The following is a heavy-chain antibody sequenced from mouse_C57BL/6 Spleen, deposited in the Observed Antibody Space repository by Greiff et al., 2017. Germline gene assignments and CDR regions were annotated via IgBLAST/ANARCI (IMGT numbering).Heavy chain of an antibody. J-gene: IGHJ2*01. D-gene: IGHD1-1*01. CDR1: GYTFTDYY. Sequence: VQLQQSGPVLVKPGASVKMSCKASGYTFTDYYMNWVKQSHGKSLEWIGVINPYNGGTSYNQKFKGKATLTVDKSSSTAYMELNSLTSEDSAVYYCAREDYYGSQYYFDYWGQGTTLTVSS. CDR3: AREDYYGSQYYFDY. V-gene: IGHV1-19*01. CDR2: INPYNGGT.